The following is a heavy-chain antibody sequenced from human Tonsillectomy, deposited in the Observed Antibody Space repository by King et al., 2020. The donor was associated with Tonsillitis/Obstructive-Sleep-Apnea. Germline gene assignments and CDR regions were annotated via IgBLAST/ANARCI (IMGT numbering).Heavy chain of an antibody. CDR2: FFGVGSP. Sequence: VQLVESGGGLVQPGGSLRLSCTVSGFTVSSSYMSWVRQAPGKGLEWVSVFFGVGSPYYADSVQGRFPMSTDNSKNTLFLQMNSLRAEDTALYYCVKDVYCSGGTCYTTYWGQGTLVTVSS. CDR1: GFTVSSSY. J-gene: IGHJ4*02. D-gene: IGHD2-15*01. V-gene: IGHV3-66*01. CDR3: VKDVYCSGGTCYTTY.